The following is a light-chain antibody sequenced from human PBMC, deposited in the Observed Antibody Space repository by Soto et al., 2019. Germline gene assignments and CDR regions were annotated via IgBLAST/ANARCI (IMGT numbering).Light chain of an antibody. CDR3: QQRSSWPRT. CDR2: DAS. Sequence: EIVLTQSPATLSLSPGERATLSCGASQSVSSYLAWYQQKPGQTPRLLIYDASNRATGIPARFSGSGSGTDFTLTISSLEPEDFAVYYCQQRSSWPRTFGQGTKLEIK. V-gene: IGKV3-11*01. CDR1: QSVSSY. J-gene: IGKJ2*01.